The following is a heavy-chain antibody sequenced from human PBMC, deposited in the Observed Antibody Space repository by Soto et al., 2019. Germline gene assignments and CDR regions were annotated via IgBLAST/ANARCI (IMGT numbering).Heavy chain of an antibody. CDR3: ARHHSSSWYPYYFDY. J-gene: IGHJ4*02. Sequence: SETLSLTCTVSGGSISGYYWSWVRQPPGKGLEWIGYIYYSGSTNSNPSLKSRVTISVDTSMNQVSLKLSSVTAADTAVYYCARHHSSSWYPYYFDYWGQGTLVTVSS. D-gene: IGHD6-13*01. CDR1: GGSISGYY. CDR2: IYYSGST. V-gene: IGHV4-59*08.